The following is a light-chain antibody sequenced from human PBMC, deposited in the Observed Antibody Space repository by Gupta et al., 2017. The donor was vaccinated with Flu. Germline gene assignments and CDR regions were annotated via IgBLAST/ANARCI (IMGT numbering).Light chain of an antibody. V-gene: IGLV1-40*01. J-gene: IGLJ3*02. CDR1: RSNIGAGYD. Sequence: QSVLTPPPSVSGAPGQRVTISCTGRRSNIGAGYDVHWYQQLPGTAPKLLIYGNSNRPSGVPDRFSGSKSGTSASLAITGLQAEDEADYYCQSYDSSLSGWVFGGGTKLTVL. CDR2: GNS. CDR3: QSYDSSLSGWV.